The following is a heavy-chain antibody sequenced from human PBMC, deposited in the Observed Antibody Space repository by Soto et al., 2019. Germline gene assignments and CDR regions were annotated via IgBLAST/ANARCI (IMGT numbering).Heavy chain of an antibody. Sequence: QVQLQESGPGLVKPSETLSLTCTVSGGSVSSGSYYWSWIRQPPGKGLEWIGYIYYSGSTNYNPSLKSRVTISVDTSKNQFSLKLSSVTAADTAVYYCARAGAFTMARGVKFDYWGQGTLVTVSS. CDR2: IYYSGST. J-gene: IGHJ4*02. CDR3: ARAGAFTMARGVKFDY. D-gene: IGHD3-10*01. V-gene: IGHV4-61*01. CDR1: GGSVSSGSYY.